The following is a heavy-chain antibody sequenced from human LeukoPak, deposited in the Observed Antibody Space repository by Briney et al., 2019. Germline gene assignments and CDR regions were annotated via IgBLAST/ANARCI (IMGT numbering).Heavy chain of an antibody. D-gene: IGHD6-13*01. CDR1: GFTFISYW. CDR3: ARVEGGIAAAGTFDY. V-gene: IGHV3-7*01. J-gene: IGHJ4*02. Sequence: GGSLTLSCPPSGFTFISYWMSWVRQAPGKGLEWVANIKQDGSEKYYVDSVKGRFTISRDNAKNSLYLQMNSLRAEDTAVYYCARVEGGIAAAGTFDYWGQGTLVTVSS. CDR2: IKQDGSEK.